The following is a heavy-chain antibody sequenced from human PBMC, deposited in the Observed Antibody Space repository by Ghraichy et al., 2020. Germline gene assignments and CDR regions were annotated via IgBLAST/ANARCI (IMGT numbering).Heavy chain of an antibody. V-gene: IGHV4-59*01. CDR3: ARELQYYDSSGYTRIDAFDI. J-gene: IGHJ3*02. Sequence: SETLSLTCTVSGGSISSYYWSWIRQPPGKGLEWIGYIYYSGSTNYNPSLKSRVTISVDTSKNQFSLKLSSVTAADTAVYYCARELQYYDSSGYTRIDAFDIWGQGTMVTVSS. CDR1: GGSISSYY. D-gene: IGHD3-22*01. CDR2: IYYSGST.